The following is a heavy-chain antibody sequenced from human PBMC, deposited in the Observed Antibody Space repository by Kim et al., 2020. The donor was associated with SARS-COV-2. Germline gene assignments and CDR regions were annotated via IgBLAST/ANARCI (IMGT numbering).Heavy chain of an antibody. Sequence: GGSLRLSCAASGFSVGNFYMTWVRQAPGKGLEWVSVICRGGDTFYAASVRGRFTISTDNFKNTLYLQMNSLRAEDKGVYYCTRDQVDGDCSWGQGTLVT. CDR3: TRDQVDGDCS. D-gene: IGHD2-21*02. J-gene: IGHJ5*02. CDR1: GFSVGNFY. CDR2: ICRGGDT. V-gene: IGHV3-66*01.